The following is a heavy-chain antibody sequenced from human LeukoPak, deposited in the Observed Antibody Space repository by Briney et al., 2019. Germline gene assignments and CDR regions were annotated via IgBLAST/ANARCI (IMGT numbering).Heavy chain of an antibody. D-gene: IGHD4-17*01. CDR2: IYTSGST. Sequence: PSETLSLTCTVSGGSISSYYWSWIRQPAGKGLEWIGRIYTSGSTNYNPSLKSRVTMSVDTSKNQFSLKLSSVTAADTAVYYCARYGEGIGYNWFDPWGQGTLVTVSS. CDR1: GGSISSYY. V-gene: IGHV4-4*07. CDR3: ARYGEGIGYNWFDP. J-gene: IGHJ5*02.